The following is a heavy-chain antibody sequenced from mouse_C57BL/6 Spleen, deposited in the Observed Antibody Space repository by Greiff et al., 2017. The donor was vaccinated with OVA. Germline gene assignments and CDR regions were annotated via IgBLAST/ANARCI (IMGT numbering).Heavy chain of an antibody. D-gene: IGHD1-1*01. CDR2: IDPETGGT. J-gene: IGHJ1*03. V-gene: IGHV1-15*01. CDR3: TRGDYYGSSPWYFDV. CDR1: GYTFTDYE. Sequence: VQLQQSGAELARPGASVTLSCKASGYTFTDYEMHWVKQTPVHGLEWIGAIDPETGGTAYNQKFKGKAILTADKSSSTAYMELRSLTSEDSAVYYCTRGDYYGSSPWYFDVWGTGTTVTVSS.